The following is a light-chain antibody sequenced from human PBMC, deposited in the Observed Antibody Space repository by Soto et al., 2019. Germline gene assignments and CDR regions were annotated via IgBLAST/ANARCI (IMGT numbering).Light chain of an antibody. CDR1: QTVSSN. V-gene: IGKV3-15*01. Sequence: EIVMTQSPATLSVSPGERATLSCRASQTVSSNYLAWCQQRPGQAPRLLIYGASTRATGIPARFSGSGSGTEFTLTISSLQSEDFAVYYCHQYDNWPKTFGQGTRLEIK. CDR2: GAS. CDR3: HQYDNWPKT. J-gene: IGKJ5*01.